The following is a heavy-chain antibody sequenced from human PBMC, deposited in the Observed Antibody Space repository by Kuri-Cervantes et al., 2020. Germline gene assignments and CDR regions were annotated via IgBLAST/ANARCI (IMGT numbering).Heavy chain of an antibody. J-gene: IGHJ4*02. D-gene: IGHD5-24*01. CDR1: GYSFTSYW. CDR3: ARLEMATIDY. V-gene: IGHV5-51*01. Sequence: GGSLRLSCKGSGYSFTSYWIGWVRQMPGKGLAWMGIIYPGDSDTRYSPSFQGQVTISADKSISTAYLRWSSLKASDTAMYYCARLEMATIDYWGQGTLVTVSS. CDR2: IYPGDSDT.